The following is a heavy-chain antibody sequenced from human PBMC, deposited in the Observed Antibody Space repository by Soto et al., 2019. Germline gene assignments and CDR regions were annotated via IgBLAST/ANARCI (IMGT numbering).Heavy chain of an antibody. CDR3: AKSRSEVVAYPVNWFDP. CDR2: ISYDGSNK. CDR1: GVTFSSYG. V-gene: IGHV3-30*18. D-gene: IGHD3-22*01. Sequence: QVQLVESGGGVVQPGRSLRLSCAASGVTFSSYGMHWVRQAPGKGLEWVAVISYDGSNKYYADSVKGRFTISRDNSKNTLYRQMNSLRAEDTAVYYCAKSRSEVVAYPVNWFDPWGQGTLVPVTS. J-gene: IGHJ5*02.